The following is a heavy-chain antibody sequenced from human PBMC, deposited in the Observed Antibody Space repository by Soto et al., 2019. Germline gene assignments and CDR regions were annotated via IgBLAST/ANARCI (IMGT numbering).Heavy chain of an antibody. V-gene: IGHV4-34*01. D-gene: IGHD3-10*01. CDR1: GGSFSGYY. J-gene: IGHJ4*02. CDR2: INHSGST. CDR3: ARDGIGYYAQKYYFDY. Sequence: QVQLQQWGAGLLKPSETLSLTCAVYGGSFSGYYWSWIRQPPGKGLEWIGEINHSGSTNYNPSLKSRVTISVDTSKNQFSLKLSSVTAEDTAVYYCARDGIGYYAQKYYFDYWGQGTLVTVSS.